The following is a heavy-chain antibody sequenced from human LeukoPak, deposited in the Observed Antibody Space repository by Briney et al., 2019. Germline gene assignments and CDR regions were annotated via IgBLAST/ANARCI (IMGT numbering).Heavy chain of an antibody. V-gene: IGHV1-8*01. CDR3: ARMVRGAYYYYYGMDV. J-gene: IGHJ6*02. CDR2: MNPNSGNT. Sequence: ASVKVSCKASGYTFTSYDINWVRQATGQGLEWMGWMNPNSGNTGYAQKFQGRVTMTRSTSISTAYMELSSLRSEDTAVYYCARMVRGAYYYYYGMDVWGQGTTVTVSS. D-gene: IGHD3-10*01. CDR1: GYTFTSYD.